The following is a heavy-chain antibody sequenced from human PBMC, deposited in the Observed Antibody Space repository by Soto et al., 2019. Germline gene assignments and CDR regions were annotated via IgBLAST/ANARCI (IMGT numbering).Heavy chain of an antibody. Sequence: SEPMPLTSTVSGGTIISRSYHWGWKQKPPGKGLEWIGSIYYSGSTYYNPSLKSRVTISVDASKNQFSLKLSSVTAADTAVYYCARRDDYIWGSYRLRTSDAFDIWGQGTMVTVSS. CDR1: GGTIISRSYH. V-gene: IGHV4-39*01. J-gene: IGHJ3*02. CDR2: IYYSGST. CDR3: ARRDDYIWGSYRLRTSDAFDI. D-gene: IGHD3-16*02.